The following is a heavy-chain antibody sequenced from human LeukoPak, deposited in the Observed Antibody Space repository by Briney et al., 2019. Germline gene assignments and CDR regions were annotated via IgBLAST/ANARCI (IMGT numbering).Heavy chain of an antibody. V-gene: IGHV3-7*01. CDR2: IKQDGSAK. CDR3: ARCPYDSTGYYSVPSHLDY. Sequence: GGSLRLSCAASGFTFSTHWMTWVRQAPGKGLEWVANIKQDGSAKYYVDSLRGRFSISRDNVKNSLFLQMNSLSAEDTAVYYCARCPYDSTGYYSVPSHLDYWGQGTLVTVSS. D-gene: IGHD3-22*01. J-gene: IGHJ4*02. CDR1: GFTFSTHW.